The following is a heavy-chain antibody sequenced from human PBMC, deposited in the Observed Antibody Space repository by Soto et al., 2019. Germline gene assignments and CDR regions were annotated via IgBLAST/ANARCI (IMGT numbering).Heavy chain of an antibody. CDR1: GFTVSSNY. CDR2: IYSGGST. Sequence: EVQLVETGGGLIQPGGSLRLSCAASGFTVSSNYMSWVRQAPGKGLEWVSVIYSGGSTYYADSVKGRFTISRDNSKNTLYLQMNSLRAEDTAVYYCASASDSSGYEYFDYWGQGTLVTVSS. V-gene: IGHV3-53*02. J-gene: IGHJ4*02. D-gene: IGHD3-22*01. CDR3: ASASDSSGYEYFDY.